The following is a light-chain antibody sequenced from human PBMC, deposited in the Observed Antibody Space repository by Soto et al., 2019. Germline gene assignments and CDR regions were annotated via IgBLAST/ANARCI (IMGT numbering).Light chain of an antibody. CDR2: DAS. V-gene: IGKV1-5*01. CDR3: QQYNNHWT. Sequence: DIQVTQSPSTLSASVGDRVTITCRASASIKGWLAWYQQKPGKAPKLLIYDASSLKGGVPSSFSGSGSGTEFTLTISSLQRDDLANYYCQQYNNHWTFDQGTKVEI. J-gene: IGKJ1*01. CDR1: ASIKGW.